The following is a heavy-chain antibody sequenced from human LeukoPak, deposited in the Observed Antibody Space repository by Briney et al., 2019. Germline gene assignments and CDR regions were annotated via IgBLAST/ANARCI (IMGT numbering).Heavy chain of an antibody. CDR1: GFTLSSYS. Sequence: GGSLRLSCATSGFTLSSYSMDWVRQAPGKGLQWVSAITGGGFSTFYADSVKGRFTISRDNSKNTLYLQMNSLRVEDTAVYYCAKYYSDSSGYYITPPARAPDYWGQGTLVTVSS. CDR2: ITGGGFST. J-gene: IGHJ4*02. CDR3: AKYYSDSSGYYITPPARAPDY. V-gene: IGHV3-23*01. D-gene: IGHD3-22*01.